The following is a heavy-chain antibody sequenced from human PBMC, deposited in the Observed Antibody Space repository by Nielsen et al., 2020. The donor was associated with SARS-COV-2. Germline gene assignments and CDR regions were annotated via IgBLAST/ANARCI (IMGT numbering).Heavy chain of an antibody. Sequence: GGSLRLSCAASGFTFSSYAMHWVRQAPGKGLEWVAVISYDGSNKYYADSVKGRFTISRDNAKNSLYLQMNSLRAEDTALYYCAKVSDSSGSDYWGQGTLVTVSS. CDR1: GFTFSSYA. CDR2: ISYDGSNK. D-gene: IGHD3-22*01. V-gene: IGHV3-30-3*01. J-gene: IGHJ4*02. CDR3: AKVSDSSGSDY.